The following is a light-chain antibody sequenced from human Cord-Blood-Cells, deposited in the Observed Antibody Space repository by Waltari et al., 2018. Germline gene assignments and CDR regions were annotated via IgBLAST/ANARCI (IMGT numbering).Light chain of an antibody. Sequence: SSELTQDPAVSVALGQTVRITCQGDSHRRYYASWYQQKPGKAPVLVLYGKNNRPAGIPDRFSGSSSGNTASLTITGAQAEDEADYYCNSRDSSGNHWVFGGGTKLTVL. J-gene: IGLJ3*02. CDR2: GKN. CDR3: NSRDSSGNHWV. V-gene: IGLV3-19*01. CDR1: SHRRYY.